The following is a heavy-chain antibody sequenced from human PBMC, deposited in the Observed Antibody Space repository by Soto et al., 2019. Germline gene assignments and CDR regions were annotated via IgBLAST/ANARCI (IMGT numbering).Heavy chain of an antibody. Sequence: QVQLVQSGAEVKKPGASVKVSCRASGYTFSIYGISWVRQAPGQGLEWMGWISGFNGNTAYEQNLQGRVTMTTDTSTNTAYMEIRNLRSDDTAIYYCARDKGGLDYWGQGTLVSVSS. V-gene: IGHV1-18*01. CDR1: GYTFSIYG. J-gene: IGHJ4*02. CDR3: ARDKGGLDY. CDR2: ISGFNGNT. D-gene: IGHD6-19*01.